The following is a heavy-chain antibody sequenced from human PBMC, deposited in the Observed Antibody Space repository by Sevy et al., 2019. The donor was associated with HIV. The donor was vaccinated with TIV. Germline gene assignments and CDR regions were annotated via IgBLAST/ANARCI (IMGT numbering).Heavy chain of an antibody. J-gene: IGHJ6*02. V-gene: IGHV1-69*13. D-gene: IGHD2-8*02. CDR3: ARAGYCTGGVCYDYYYGMDV. CDR2: IIPIFGTA. Sequence: ASVNVSCKASGGTFSSYAISWVRQAPGQGLEWMGGIIPIFGTANYAQKFQGRVTITADESTSTAYMELSSLRSEDTAVYYCARAGYCTGGVCYDYYYGMDVWGQGTTVTVSS. CDR1: GGTFSSYA.